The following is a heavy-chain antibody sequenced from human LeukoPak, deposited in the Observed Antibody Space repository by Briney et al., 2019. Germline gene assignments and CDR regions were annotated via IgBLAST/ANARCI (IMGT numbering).Heavy chain of an antibody. CDR2: IYTSGST. CDR1: GGSISSYY. CDR3: ARMSPPYYDFWSGPPNAFDI. D-gene: IGHD3-3*01. V-gene: IGHV4-4*07. J-gene: IGHJ3*02. Sequence: PSETLSLTCTVSGGSISSYYWSWIRQPAGKGLEWIGRIYTSGSTNYNPSLKSRVTMSVDTSKNQFSLKLSSVTAADTAVYYCARMSPPYYDFWSGPPNAFDIWGQGTMVTVSS.